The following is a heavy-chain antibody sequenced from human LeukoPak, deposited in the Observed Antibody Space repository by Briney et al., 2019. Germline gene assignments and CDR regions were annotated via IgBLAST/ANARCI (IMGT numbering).Heavy chain of an antibody. CDR3: ASLKGLFDYFDY. J-gene: IGHJ4*02. V-gene: IGHV3-53*01. D-gene: IGHD3-22*01. Sequence: GGSLRLSCVASGFIVSNNDMSWVRQAPGEGLEWVSVLYNAGTTYYADSVKGRFTISRDNSKNTLYLQMYSLRAEDTAVYYCASLKGLFDYFDYWARESWSPSTQ. CDR2: LYNAGTT. CDR1: GFIVSNND.